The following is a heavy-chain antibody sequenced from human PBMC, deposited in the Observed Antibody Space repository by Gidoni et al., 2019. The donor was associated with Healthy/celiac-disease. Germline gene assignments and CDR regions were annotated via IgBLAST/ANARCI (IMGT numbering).Heavy chain of an antibody. CDR1: GFTFSSYA. Sequence: EVQLLESGEGLVQPGGSLRLSCAASGFTFSSYAMSWVRQAPGKGLEWVSAISGSGGSTYYADSVKGRFAISRDNSKNTLYLQMNSLRAEDTAVYYCAKDQKDFWSPIDYWGQGTLVTVSS. J-gene: IGHJ4*02. CDR2: ISGSGGST. D-gene: IGHD3-3*01. CDR3: AKDQKDFWSPIDY. V-gene: IGHV3-23*01.